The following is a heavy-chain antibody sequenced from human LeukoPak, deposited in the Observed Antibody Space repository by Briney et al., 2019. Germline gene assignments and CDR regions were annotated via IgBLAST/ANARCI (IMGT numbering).Heavy chain of an antibody. V-gene: IGHV3-7*01. J-gene: IGHJ4*02. D-gene: IGHD5-24*01. Sequence: PGGSLRLSCAASGFTLSSYGMHWVRQAPGKGLEWVANIKQDGSEKYYVDSVKGRFTISRDNAKNSLYLQMNSLRAEDTAVYYCAREGPTTPHLEMATTDYWGQGTLVTVSS. CDR2: IKQDGSEK. CDR1: GFTLSSYG. CDR3: AREGPTTPHLEMATTDY.